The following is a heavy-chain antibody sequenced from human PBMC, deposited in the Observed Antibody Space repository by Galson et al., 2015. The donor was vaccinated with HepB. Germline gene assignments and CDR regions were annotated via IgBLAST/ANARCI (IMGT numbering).Heavy chain of an antibody. CDR1: AYTFSSHG. J-gene: IGHJ3*02. V-gene: IGHV1-18*04. CDR2: INAYNANT. D-gene: IGHD2-15*01. CDR3: AEGSFLSRGGFDI. Sequence: QSGAEVKKPGESLRISCKASAYTFSSHGLSWVRQAPGQGLEWMGWINAYNANTHYAQKFQGRVTMTTDTSTSIVHMELRSLRSDDTAIYYCAEGSFLSRGGFDIWGQGTLVTVSA.